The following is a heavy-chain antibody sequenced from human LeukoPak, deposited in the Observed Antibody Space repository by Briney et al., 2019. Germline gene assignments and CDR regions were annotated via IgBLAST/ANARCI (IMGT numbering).Heavy chain of an antibody. D-gene: IGHD3-10*01. CDR1: GFTFDDYG. Sequence: GGSLRLSCAASGFTFDDYGMSWVRQAPGKGLEWVSAISGSGGSTYYADSVKGRFTISRDNSKNTLYLQMNSLRAEDTAVYYCARDYGSGSYALYYFDYWGQGTLVTVSS. CDR3: ARDYGSGSYALYYFDY. V-gene: IGHV3-23*01. CDR2: ISGSGGST. J-gene: IGHJ4*02.